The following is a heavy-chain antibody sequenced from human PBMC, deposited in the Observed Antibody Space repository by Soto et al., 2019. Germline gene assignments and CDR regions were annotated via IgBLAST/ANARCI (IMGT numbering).Heavy chain of an antibody. CDR2: ISAYKTNI. CDR1: GYTFPNYG. Sequence: GASVKVSCKAFGYTFPNYGITWVRQAPGQGLEWMGWISAYKTNIKYAQKFQGRVTLTTDTSTSTAYMELRSLRSDDTAIYYCARDLDGSGAYYTDFWGQGTLVTVSS. CDR3: ARDLDGSGAYYTDF. V-gene: IGHV1-18*01. D-gene: IGHD3-10*01. J-gene: IGHJ4*02.